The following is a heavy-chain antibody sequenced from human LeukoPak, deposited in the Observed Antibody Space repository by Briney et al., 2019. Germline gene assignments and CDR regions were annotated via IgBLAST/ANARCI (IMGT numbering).Heavy chain of an antibody. V-gene: IGHV4-59*11. CDR2: IYYTGST. Sequence: SETLSLTCTVTGASIHSHYWTWIRQPPGKGLEWIGYIYYTGSTTYNPSLESRVTISIDRSRKQFSLKLTSVTAADTAMYYCARDLGSGNSGADYWGQGTLVTVSS. D-gene: IGHD4-23*01. CDR3: ARDLGSGNSGADY. J-gene: IGHJ4*02. CDR1: GASIHSHY.